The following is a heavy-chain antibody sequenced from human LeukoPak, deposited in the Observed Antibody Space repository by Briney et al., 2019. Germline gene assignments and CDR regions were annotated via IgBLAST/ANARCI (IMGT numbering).Heavy chain of an antibody. CDR1: GGTFSSYA. D-gene: IGHD5-18*01. V-gene: IGHV1-69*05. Sequence: SVKVSCKASGGTFSSYAISWLRQAPGQGLEWMGRIISIFGTANYAQKFQGRVTITTDESTSTAYMELSSLRSEDTAVYYCARDTSVTAMGHWGQGTLVTVSS. J-gene: IGHJ4*02. CDR3: ARDTSVTAMGH. CDR2: IISIFGTA.